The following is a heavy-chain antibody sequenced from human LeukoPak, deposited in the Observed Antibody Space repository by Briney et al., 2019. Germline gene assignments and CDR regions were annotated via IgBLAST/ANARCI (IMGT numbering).Heavy chain of an antibody. Sequence: GGSLRLSCAASGFTFSSYGMHWVRQAPGKGLEWVSSISSSSSYIYYADSVKGRFTISRDNAKNSLYLQMNSLRAEDTAVYYCASLVTHGSGSQPLFDYWGQGTLVTVSS. D-gene: IGHD3-10*01. CDR2: ISSSSSYI. J-gene: IGHJ4*02. CDR3: ASLVTHGSGSQPLFDY. CDR1: GFTFSSYG. V-gene: IGHV3-21*01.